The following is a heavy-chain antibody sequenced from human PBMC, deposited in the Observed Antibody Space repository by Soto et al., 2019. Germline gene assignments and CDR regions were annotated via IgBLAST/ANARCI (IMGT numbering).Heavy chain of an antibody. CDR2: INPNSGGT. CDR3: ARAVNDYYDSSGYYDLGY. V-gene: IGHV1-2*04. D-gene: IGHD3-22*01. J-gene: IGHJ4*02. Sequence: GASVKVSCKASGYTFTGYYMHWVRQAPGQGLEWMGWINPNSGGTNYAQKFQGWVTMTRDTSISTAYMELSRLRSDDTAVYYCARAVNDYYDSSGYYDLGYWGQGTLVTVSS. CDR1: GYTFTGYY.